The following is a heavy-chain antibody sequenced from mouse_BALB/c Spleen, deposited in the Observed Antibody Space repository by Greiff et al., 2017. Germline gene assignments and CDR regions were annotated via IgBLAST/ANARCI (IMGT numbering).Heavy chain of an antibody. CDR3: ARDYDGGMDY. V-gene: IGHV5-4*02. D-gene: IGHD2-12*01. CDR2: ISDGGSYT. CDR1: GFTFSSYY. Sequence: DVMLVESGGDLVKPGGSLKLSCAASGFTFSSYYMYWVRQTPEKRLEWVATISDGGSYTYYPDSVKGRFTISRDNAKNNLYLQMSSLKSEDTAMYYCARDYDGGMDYWGQGTSVTVSS. J-gene: IGHJ4*01.